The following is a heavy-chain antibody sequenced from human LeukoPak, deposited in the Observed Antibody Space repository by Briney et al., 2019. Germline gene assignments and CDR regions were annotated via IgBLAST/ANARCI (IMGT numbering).Heavy chain of an antibody. D-gene: IGHD6-6*01. Sequence: GGSLRLSCAASGFTFGSYWMSWVRQAPGKGLEWVANIKQDGSEKYYVDSMKGRFTISRDNAENSLSLQMNSLRAEDTAVYYCASAGGDSRSPLPFYYWGQGTLVIVSS. V-gene: IGHV3-7*03. CDR3: ASAGGDSRSPLPFYY. J-gene: IGHJ4*02. CDR1: GFTFGSYW. CDR2: IKQDGSEK.